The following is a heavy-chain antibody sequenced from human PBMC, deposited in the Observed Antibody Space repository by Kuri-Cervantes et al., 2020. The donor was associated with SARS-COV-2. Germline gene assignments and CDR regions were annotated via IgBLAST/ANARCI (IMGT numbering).Heavy chain of an antibody. CDR1: GGSISRGGYY. CDR2: IYYSVST. V-gene: IGHV4-31*03. CDR3: AGGTLVGYYDSSGYYYNWFDP. Sequence: LRLSCTVSGGSISRGGYYWSWIRQHPEKGLEWIGYIYYSVSTYYNPSLKSRVTISIDTSKNQFSLKLSSVTAADTAVYYCAGGTLVGYYDSSGYYYNWFDPWGQGTLVTVSS. D-gene: IGHD3-22*01. J-gene: IGHJ5*02.